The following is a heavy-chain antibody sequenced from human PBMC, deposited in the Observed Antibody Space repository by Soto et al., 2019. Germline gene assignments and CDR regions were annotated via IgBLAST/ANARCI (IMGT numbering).Heavy chain of an antibody. J-gene: IGHJ3*01. CDR1: GFTFSSYA. CDR3: AKVGWCPVNAFDL. D-gene: IGHD2-8*01. Sequence: QVMESGGDLVQPGGSLRLSCAVSGFTFSSYAMSWVRQAPGKGPEWVSAVSPSGTNTYYADSVKGRFTISRDNSKNTLYLRMTSLRAEDTAVYFCAKVGWCPVNAFDLWGQGTVVTVSS. V-gene: IGHV3-23*01. CDR2: VSPSGTNT.